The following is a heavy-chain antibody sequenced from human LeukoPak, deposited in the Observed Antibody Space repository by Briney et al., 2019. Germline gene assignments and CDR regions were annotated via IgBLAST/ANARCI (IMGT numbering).Heavy chain of an antibody. J-gene: IGHJ4*02. Sequence: SETLSLTCAVSGYSISSGYYWGWIRQPPGKGLEWIGSIYHSGSTYYNPSLKSRVTISVDTSKNQFSLKLSSVTAADTAVYYCARHDHIVVVPAAPGFDYWGQGTPVTVSS. V-gene: IGHV4-38-2*01. CDR1: GYSISSGYY. D-gene: IGHD2-2*01. CDR2: IYHSGST. CDR3: ARHDHIVVVPAAPGFDY.